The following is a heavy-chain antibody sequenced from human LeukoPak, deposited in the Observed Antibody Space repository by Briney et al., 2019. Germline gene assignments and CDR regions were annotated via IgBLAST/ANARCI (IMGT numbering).Heavy chain of an antibody. Sequence: GASVKVSCKAYGYTLSTHAITWVRQAPGQGLEWMGGIILFFGRPNYAQKFQGRVTITADESASTAYMELSDLTSDDTAIYYCARGVVHGYSYYMDVCGKGTTVTVSS. V-gene: IGHV1-69*01. CDR2: IILFFGRP. CDR3: ARGVVHGYSYYMDV. D-gene: IGHD3-16*02. CDR1: GYTLSTHA. J-gene: IGHJ6*03.